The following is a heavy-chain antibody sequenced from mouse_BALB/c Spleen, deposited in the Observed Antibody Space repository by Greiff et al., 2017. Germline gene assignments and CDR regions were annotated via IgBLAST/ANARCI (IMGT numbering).Heavy chain of an antibody. J-gene: IGHJ2*01. CDR2: IYPYNGGT. D-gene: IGHD4-1*02. Sequence: EVQLQQSGPELVKPGASVKISCKASGYTFTDYNMHWVKQSHGKSLEWIGYIYPYNGGTGYNQKFKSKATLTVDNSSSTAYMELRSLTSEDSAVYYCAPNWDFDYWGQGTTLTVSS. CDR3: APNWDFDY. V-gene: IGHV1S29*02. CDR1: GYTFTDYN.